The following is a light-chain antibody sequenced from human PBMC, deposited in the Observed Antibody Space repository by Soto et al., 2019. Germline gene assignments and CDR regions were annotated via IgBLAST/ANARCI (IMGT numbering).Light chain of an antibody. J-gene: IGLJ2*01. V-gene: IGLV4-69*01. CDR2: LNSDGSH. Sequence: QLVLAQSPSASASLGASVKLTCTLSSGHSSCAIAWHQQHPEKGPRFLMKLNSDGSHSKGDGIPDRFSGSSSGAERYLTISSLQSEDEADYYCQTWGSGSVLFGGGTKLPS. CDR1: SGHSSCA. CDR3: QTWGSGSVL.